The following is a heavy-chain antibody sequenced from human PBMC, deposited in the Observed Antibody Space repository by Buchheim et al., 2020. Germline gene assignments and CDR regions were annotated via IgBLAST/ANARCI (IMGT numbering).Heavy chain of an antibody. Sequence: EVQLVESGGDLVQPGGSLRLSCAASGFTFSIYWMHWVRQAPGKGLVWVSRIHSDGSSTDYADSVKGRFTISRDNAKNTLYLQMNSLRAEDTAVYYCTYLAEQPGRNYWGQGTL. CDR2: IHSDGSST. CDR3: TYLAEQPGRNY. V-gene: IGHV3-74*01. D-gene: IGHD6-13*01. J-gene: IGHJ4*02. CDR1: GFTFSIYW.